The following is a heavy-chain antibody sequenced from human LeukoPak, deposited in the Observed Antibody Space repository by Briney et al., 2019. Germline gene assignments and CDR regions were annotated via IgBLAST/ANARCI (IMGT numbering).Heavy chain of an antibody. CDR1: GFTFSSYG. CDR3: AKDLSGLIAVAGSPDY. Sequence: GGSLRLSCAASGFTFSSYGMHWVRQAPGKGLEWVAVISYDGSNKYYADSVKGRFTISRDNSKNTLYLQMNSLRAEDTAVYYCAKDLSGLIAVAGSPDYWGQGTLVTVSS. V-gene: IGHV3-30*18. D-gene: IGHD6-19*01. J-gene: IGHJ4*02. CDR2: ISYDGSNK.